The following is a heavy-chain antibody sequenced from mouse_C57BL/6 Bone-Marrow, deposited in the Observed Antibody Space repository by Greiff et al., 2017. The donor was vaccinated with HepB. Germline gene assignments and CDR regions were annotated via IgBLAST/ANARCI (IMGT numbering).Heavy chain of an antibody. D-gene: IGHD2-4*01. Sequence: EVQVVESGGGLVQPGGSLSLSCAASGFTFTDYYMSWVRQPPGKALEWLGFIRNKANGYTTEYSASVKGRFTISRDNSQSILYLQMNALRAEDSATYYFARDMPYDYDDAMDYWGQGTSVTVSS. J-gene: IGHJ4*01. CDR2: IRNKANGYTT. CDR1: GFTFTDYY. CDR3: ARDMPYDYDDAMDY. V-gene: IGHV7-3*01.